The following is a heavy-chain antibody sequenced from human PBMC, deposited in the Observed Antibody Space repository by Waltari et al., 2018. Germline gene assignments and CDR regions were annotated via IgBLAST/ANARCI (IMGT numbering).Heavy chain of an antibody. V-gene: IGHV3-21*01. Sequence: EVQLVESGGGLVKPGGSLSLPCAASGCLFSSYPLAWVRTAPGKGLDWVSSISPTSEYISYADSVKGRFTISRDNAENSLHLQMDSLRAEDTAVYYCARSLPGGGVSAARAADCWGQGTLVTVSS. CDR1: GCLFSSYP. CDR3: ARSLPGGGVSAARAADC. CDR2: ISPTSEYI. J-gene: IGHJ4*02. D-gene: IGHD2-2*01.